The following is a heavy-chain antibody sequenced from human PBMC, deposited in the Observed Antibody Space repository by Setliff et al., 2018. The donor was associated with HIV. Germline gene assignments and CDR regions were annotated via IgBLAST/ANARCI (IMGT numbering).Heavy chain of an antibody. CDR3: ASDFPAARFEELEDHYYYFMDV. V-gene: IGHV1-69*13. Sequence: SVKVSCKASGGPFTSAFNWVRQVPGQGLEWMGGIIPIFGTANYAQNFGGRVTITADQSTTTSYLQLNSLRFEDTAIYYCASDFPAARFEELEDHYYYFMDVWGKGTTVTSP. CDR1: GGPFTSA. J-gene: IGHJ6*03. CDR2: IIPIFGTA. D-gene: IGHD3-10*01.